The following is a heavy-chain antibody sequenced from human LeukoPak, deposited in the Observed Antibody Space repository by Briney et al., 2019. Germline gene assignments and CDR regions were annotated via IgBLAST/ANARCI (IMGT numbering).Heavy chain of an antibody. Sequence: GGSLRLSCAASGFIFSSYGMHWVRQAPGKGLEWVAVISYDGSNKYYADSVKGRFTISRDNSKNTLYLQMNSLRAEDTAVYYCLYSSGYYYPYFDYWGQGTLVTVSS. CDR3: LYSSGYYYPYFDY. V-gene: IGHV3-30*03. CDR2: ISYDGSNK. J-gene: IGHJ4*02. D-gene: IGHD3-22*01. CDR1: GFIFSSYG.